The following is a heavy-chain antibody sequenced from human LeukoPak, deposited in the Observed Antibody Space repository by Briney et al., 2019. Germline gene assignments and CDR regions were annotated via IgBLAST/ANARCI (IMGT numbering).Heavy chain of an antibody. CDR3: ARDPGRYMDV. V-gene: IGHV3-21*01. Sequence: GGSLRLSCAASGFTFSSYSMNWVRQAPGKGLEWVSSISSSSSYIYYADSVKGRFTISRDNAKNSLYLQMNSLRAEDTAVYCCARDPGRYMDVWGKGTTVTVSS. CDR1: GFTFSSYS. J-gene: IGHJ6*03. CDR2: ISSSSSYI.